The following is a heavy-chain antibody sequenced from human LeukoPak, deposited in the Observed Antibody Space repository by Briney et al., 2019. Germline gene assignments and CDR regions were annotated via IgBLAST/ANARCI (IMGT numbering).Heavy chain of an antibody. V-gene: IGHV4-34*01. D-gene: IGHD3-22*01. Sequence: SETLSLTCAVYGGSFSGYYWSWIRQPPGKGLEWIGEINHSGSTNYNPSLKSRVTISVDTSKNQFSLKLSSVTAADTAVYYCARPHYYDSSDYWGQGTLVTVSS. CDR1: GGSFSGYY. CDR2: INHSGST. J-gene: IGHJ4*02. CDR3: ARPHYYDSSDY.